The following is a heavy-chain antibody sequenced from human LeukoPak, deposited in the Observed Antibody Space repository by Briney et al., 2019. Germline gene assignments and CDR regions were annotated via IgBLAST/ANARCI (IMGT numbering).Heavy chain of an antibody. V-gene: IGHV3-30-3*01. D-gene: IGHD2-15*01. J-gene: IGHJ6*03. CDR1: GFTFSNYA. Sequence: PGGSLRLSCAASGFTFSNYAMHWVRQAPGKGLEWVAVISYDGSNKYYADSVKGRFTISRDNSKNTLYLQMNSLRAEDTAVYYCARDTRNYYYMDVWGKGTTVTVSS. CDR2: ISYDGSNK. CDR3: ARDTRNYYYMDV.